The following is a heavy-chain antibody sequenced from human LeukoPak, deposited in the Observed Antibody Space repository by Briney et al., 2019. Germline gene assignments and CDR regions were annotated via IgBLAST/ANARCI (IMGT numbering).Heavy chain of an antibody. J-gene: IGHJ4*02. CDR1: GFTFRSYG. CDR2: IWYDGSNK. V-gene: IGHV3-33*01. CDR3: ARISSIRAYYFDY. Sequence: GGSLRLSCAASGFTFRSYGMHWVRQAPGKGLEWVAVIWYDGSNKYYADSVKGRFTISRDNSKNTLYLQMNSLRAEDTAVYYCARISSIRAYYFDYWGQGTLVTVSS. D-gene: IGHD2-21*01.